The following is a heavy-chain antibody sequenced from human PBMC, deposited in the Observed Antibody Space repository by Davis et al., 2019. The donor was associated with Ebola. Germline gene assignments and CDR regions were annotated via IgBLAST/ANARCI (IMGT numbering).Heavy chain of an antibody. CDR3: AREGSVPAAPENWFDP. Sequence: PGGSLRLSCAASGFTFSSYAMHWVRQAPGKGLEWVAVISYDGSNKYYADSVKGRFTISRDNSKNTLYLQMNSLRAEDTAVYYCAREGSVPAAPENWFDPWGQGTLVTVSS. CDR2: ISYDGSNK. D-gene: IGHD2-2*01. V-gene: IGHV3-30-3*01. CDR1: GFTFSSYA. J-gene: IGHJ5*02.